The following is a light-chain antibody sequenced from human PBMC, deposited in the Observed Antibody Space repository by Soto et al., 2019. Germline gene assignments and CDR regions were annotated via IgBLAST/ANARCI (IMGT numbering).Light chain of an antibody. CDR1: QSISDT. J-gene: IGKJ1*01. CDR3: QQYNNWPWT. CDR2: SAS. V-gene: IGKV3-15*01. Sequence: EKVMTQSPATLSVSPGGRATLSCRASQSISDTLAWYQQKPGQAPRLLIYSASARATGFPARFSGSGSGTDFTLTISSLQSEDFAVYYCQQYNNWPWTFGQGTKVEIK.